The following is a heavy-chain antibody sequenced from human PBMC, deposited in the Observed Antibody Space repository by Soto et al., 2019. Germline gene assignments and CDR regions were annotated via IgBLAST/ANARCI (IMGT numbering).Heavy chain of an antibody. Sequence: SETLSLTCTVYGGSIRSYYWSWIRQPPGKGLEWIGNIYYSGSTNYNPSRKSRVTMSVDMSKNQVSLKLSSVTAADTAVYYCTRVGGYYGDYPNFGYWGQGALVTSPQ. CDR3: TRVGGYYGDYPNFGY. V-gene: IGHV4-59*01. D-gene: IGHD4-17*01. CDR1: GGSIRSYY. CDR2: IYYSGST. J-gene: IGHJ4*02.